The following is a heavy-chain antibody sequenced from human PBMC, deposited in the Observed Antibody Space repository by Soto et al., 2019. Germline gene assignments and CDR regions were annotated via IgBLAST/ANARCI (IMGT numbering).Heavy chain of an antibody. J-gene: IGHJ4*02. V-gene: IGHV3-74*01. CDR2: INTDGSST. CDR3: AKGGGKTIDY. D-gene: IGHD2-15*01. Sequence: EVQVVESGGGLVQPGGSLRLSCAASGFTFSSYWMHWVRQAPGKGLVWVSRINTDGSSTTYADSLKGRFTISRDNAKNTLYLQMNSMRAEDTAVYYCAKGGGKTIDYWGQGTLVTVSS. CDR1: GFTFSSYW.